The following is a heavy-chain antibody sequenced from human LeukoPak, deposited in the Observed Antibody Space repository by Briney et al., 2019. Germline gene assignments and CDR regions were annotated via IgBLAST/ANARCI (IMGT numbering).Heavy chain of an antibody. J-gene: IGHJ4*02. V-gene: IGHV3-49*03. Sequence: GRSLRLSCTASGFTFGGYLMSWFRQAPGKGLEWIGFISGGTTEYAASVKGRFTISRDDSTSIAYLQMNSLTTEDTAVYYCSRGSGWLSVYWGQGTLVTVSS. D-gene: IGHD6-19*01. CDR2: ISGGTT. CDR1: GFTFGGYL. CDR3: SRGSGWLSVY.